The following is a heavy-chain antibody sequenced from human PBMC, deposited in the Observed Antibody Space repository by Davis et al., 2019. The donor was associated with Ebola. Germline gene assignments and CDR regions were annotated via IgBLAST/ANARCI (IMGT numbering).Heavy chain of an antibody. CDR2: MNGRGSLK. CDR3: AADKWGPAL. V-gene: IGHV3-7*01. Sequence: GESLKISCVVSGFNFDDSWMTWVRQAPGKGLEWVANMNGRGSLKNYVDSVKGRFTISRDNAKKSLSLEMNSLRGEDTAIYYWAADKWGPALWGQGTLVTVSS. J-gene: IGHJ4*02. D-gene: IGHD7-27*01. CDR1: GFNFDDSW.